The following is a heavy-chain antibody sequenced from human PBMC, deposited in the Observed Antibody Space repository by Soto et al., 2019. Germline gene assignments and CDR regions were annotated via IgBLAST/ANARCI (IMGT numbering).Heavy chain of an antibody. CDR3: ARVEMAAAGTSSY. J-gene: IGHJ4*02. CDR2: IIPILGIA. D-gene: IGHD6-13*01. Sequence: SVKVSCKASGGTFSSYTISWVRQAPGQGLEWMGRIIPILGIANYAQKFQGRVTITADKSTSTAYMELSSLRSEDTAVYYCARVEMAAAGTSSYWGQGTLVTVSS. V-gene: IGHV1-69*02. CDR1: GGTFSSYT.